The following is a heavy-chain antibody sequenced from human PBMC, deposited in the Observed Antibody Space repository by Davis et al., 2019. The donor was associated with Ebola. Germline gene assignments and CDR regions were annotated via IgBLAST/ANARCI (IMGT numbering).Heavy chain of an antibody. CDR1: GYSFTSYW. J-gene: IGHJ1*01. V-gene: IGHV5-51*01. CDR3: ARVLGKLSYTEYFQH. Sequence: GESLKISCKGSGYSFTSYWIGWVRQMPGKGLEWMGIIYPGDSDTRNSPSLQGQVTISADKSISTAYLQWSSLKASDTARYYCARVLGKLSYTEYFQHWGQGTLVTVSS. CDR2: IYPGDSDT. D-gene: IGHD3-16*02.